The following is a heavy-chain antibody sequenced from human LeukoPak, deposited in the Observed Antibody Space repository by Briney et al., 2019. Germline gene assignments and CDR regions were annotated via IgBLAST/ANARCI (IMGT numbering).Heavy chain of an antibody. CDR1: GFTFSSYT. Sequence: PGGSLRLSCAASGFTFSSYTMNWVRQAPGKGLERVSSISTSSSYIYYADSVKGRFTISRDNAKNSLNLQMNNLRAEDTAVYYCARYYYDSSGYYYSDYWGQGNLVTVSS. CDR2: ISTSSSYI. V-gene: IGHV3-21*04. CDR3: ARYYYDSSGYYYSDY. J-gene: IGHJ4*02. D-gene: IGHD3-22*01.